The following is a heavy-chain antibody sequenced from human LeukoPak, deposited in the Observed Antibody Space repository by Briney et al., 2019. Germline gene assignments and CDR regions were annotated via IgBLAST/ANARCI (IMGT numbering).Heavy chain of an antibody. V-gene: IGHV3-23*01. Sequence: GGSLRLSCAASGLTFINSAMGWVRQAPGKGLDWVSITSGSGTITFYADSVKGRFTISRDNSKNIVYLEMNSLRAEDTAVYYCVESTSGVSTPFQHWGQGTLVTVSS. CDR1: GLTFINSA. D-gene: IGHD3-10*01. CDR3: VESTSGVSTPFQH. J-gene: IGHJ1*01. CDR2: TSGSGTIT.